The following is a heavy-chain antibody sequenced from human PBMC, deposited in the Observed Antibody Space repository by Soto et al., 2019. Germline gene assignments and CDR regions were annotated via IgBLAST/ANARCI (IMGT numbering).Heavy chain of an antibody. V-gene: IGHV3-30-3*01. Sequence: GSLRLSCAASGFTFSSYAMHWVRQAPGKGLEWVAVISYDGSNKYYADSVKGRFTISRDNSKNTLYLQMNSLRAEDTAVYYCTPMDVWGQGTTVTVSS. CDR3: TPMDV. CDR1: GFTFSSYA. D-gene: IGHD2-15*01. CDR2: ISYDGSNK. J-gene: IGHJ6*02.